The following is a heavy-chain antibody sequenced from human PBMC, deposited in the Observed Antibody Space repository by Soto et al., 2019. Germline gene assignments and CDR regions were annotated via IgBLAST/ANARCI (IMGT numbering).Heavy chain of an antibody. CDR3: ARHYGSFAP. CDR1: GGSISNSGYY. V-gene: IGHV4-39*01. D-gene: IGHD6-19*01. Sequence: PSETLSLTCSVSGGSISNSGYYWGWVRQPPGKGLEWIGSVYYSGGTYYNPSLKSRVTISVDTSKNQFSLKLNSVTAADTAVYYCARHYGSFAPWGQGTLVTVSS. J-gene: IGHJ5*02. CDR2: VYYSGGT.